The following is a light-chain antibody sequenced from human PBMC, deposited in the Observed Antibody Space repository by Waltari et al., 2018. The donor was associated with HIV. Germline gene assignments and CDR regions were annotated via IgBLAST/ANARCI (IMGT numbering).Light chain of an antibody. Sequence: SYVLTQPPSVSVAPGKTARITCGGNNIGSKSVHWYQQKPGQAPVLVIYYDSDRPSGIPERFSGSNSGNTATLTISRVEAVDEADYYCQVWDSSSDHPVFGTGTKVTVL. J-gene: IGLJ1*01. CDR3: QVWDSSSDHPV. V-gene: IGLV3-21*04. CDR1: NIGSKS. CDR2: YDS.